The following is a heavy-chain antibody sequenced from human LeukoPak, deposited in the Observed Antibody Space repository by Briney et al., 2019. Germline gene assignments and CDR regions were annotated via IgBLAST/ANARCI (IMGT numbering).Heavy chain of an antibody. J-gene: IGHJ4*02. V-gene: IGHV4-34*01. CDR1: GGSFSGYY. CDR2: INHSGST. CDR3: ARGHHGDLDY. Sequence: PSETLSLTCAVYGGSFSGYYWSWIRQPPGKGLEWIGEINHSGSTNYNPSLTSRVTISVDTSKNQFSLKLSSATAADTAVYYCARGHHGDLDYWGQGTLVTVSS. D-gene: IGHD4-17*01.